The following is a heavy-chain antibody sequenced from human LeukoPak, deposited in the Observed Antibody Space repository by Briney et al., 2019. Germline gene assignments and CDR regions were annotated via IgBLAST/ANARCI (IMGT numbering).Heavy chain of an antibody. D-gene: IGHD2-15*01. CDR1: GFAFSSYA. Sequence: GGSLRLSCAASGFAFSSYAMSWVRQAPGKGLEWVSGTSGSGGSTYYAGSVKGRFAISRDNSKNTLYLQMNSLRVEDTAVYYCAKNGGSQCYSHLDSWGQGTLVTVSS. J-gene: IGHJ4*02. CDR3: AKNGGSQCYSHLDS. CDR2: TSGSGGST. V-gene: IGHV3-23*01.